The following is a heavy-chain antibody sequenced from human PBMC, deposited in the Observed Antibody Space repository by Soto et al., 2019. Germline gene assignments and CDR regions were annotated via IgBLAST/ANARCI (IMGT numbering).Heavy chain of an antibody. V-gene: IGHV4-59*01. CDR3: ARSVAVPGAHIDY. D-gene: IGHD6-19*01. J-gene: IGHJ4*02. Sequence: PGGTLSLTCSVSGCSISGYYWRWIRQSPGKGLEWLGYVNYTGSTNYSPSLRSRVSISFDTSTNEFSLSLSSVIAADTSVYFCARSVAVPGAHIDYWGQGTQVTVSS. CDR2: VNYTGST. CDR1: GCSISGYY.